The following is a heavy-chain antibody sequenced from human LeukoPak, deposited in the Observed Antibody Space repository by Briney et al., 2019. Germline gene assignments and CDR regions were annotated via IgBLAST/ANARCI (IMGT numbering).Heavy chain of an antibody. J-gene: IGHJ4*02. D-gene: IGHD2-2*01. CDR2: IYTSGST. CDR1: GGSISSYY. CDR3: ARGREELVVPAYYFDY. V-gene: IGHV4-4*07. Sequence: SETLSLTCTVSGGSISSYYWSWIRQPAGKGLEWIGRIYTSGSTNYNPSLKSRVTISVDTSKNQFSLKLSSVTAADTAVYYCARGREELVVPAYYFDYWGQGTLVTVSS.